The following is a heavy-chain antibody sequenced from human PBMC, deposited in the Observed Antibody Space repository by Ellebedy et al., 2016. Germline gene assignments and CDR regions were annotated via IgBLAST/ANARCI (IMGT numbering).Heavy chain of an antibody. Sequence: GESLKISXATSGFTFSNYFMTWIRQAPRKGLEWVATISAGGDNTFFADSVKGRFTISRDNSKNTLYLQMNNLRVEDTALYYCRQGHYFDQWGQGALVTVSS. CDR1: GFTFSNYF. CDR2: ISAGGDNT. J-gene: IGHJ4*02. CDR3: RQGHYFDQ. V-gene: IGHV3-23*01.